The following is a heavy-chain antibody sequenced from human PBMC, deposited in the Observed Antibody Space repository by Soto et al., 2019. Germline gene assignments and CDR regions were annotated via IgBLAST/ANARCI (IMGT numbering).Heavy chain of an antibody. D-gene: IGHD5-12*01. Sequence: QVHLQQWGAGLLKPSQTLSLTCAVYGESFIGYYWTWIRQCPGMGLEWIGEINHGGSTNYNPSLKKRVTIAVDTSKNQFSLKLASVTAADTSVYYCARTDIVTTKGFDPWGQGTLVTVSS. CDR3: ARTDIVTTKGFDP. CDR2: INHGGST. V-gene: IGHV4-34*01. CDR1: GESFIGYY. J-gene: IGHJ5*02.